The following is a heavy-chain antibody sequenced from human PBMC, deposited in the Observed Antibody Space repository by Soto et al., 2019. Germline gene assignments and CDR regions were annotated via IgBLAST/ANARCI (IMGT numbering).Heavy chain of an antibody. Sequence: PSETLSLTCAVYGGSFSGYYWSWIRQPPGKGLEWIGEINHSGSTNYNPSLKSRVTISVDTSKNQFSLKLSSVTAADTAVYYCARSELRFLEWLPVPYYFDYWGQGTLVTVSS. V-gene: IGHV4-34*01. CDR2: INHSGST. CDR3: ARSELRFLEWLPVPYYFDY. D-gene: IGHD3-3*01. CDR1: GGSFSGYY. J-gene: IGHJ4*02.